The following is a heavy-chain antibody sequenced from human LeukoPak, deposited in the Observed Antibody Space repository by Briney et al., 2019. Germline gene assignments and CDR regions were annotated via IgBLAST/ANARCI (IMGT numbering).Heavy chain of an antibody. CDR2: KDYSGST. V-gene: IGHV4-59*12. CDR1: GGSISRYY. CDR3: ARGRHYDYVWGSYRRIYYFDY. J-gene: IGHJ4*02. D-gene: IGHD3-16*02. Sequence: SETLSLTCTVSGGSISRYYWSWIRQPPGKGLEWIGYKDYSGSTNYNRSLKSRVTISVDTSKNQFSLKLSSVTAADTAVYYCARGRHYDYVWGSYRRIYYFDYWGQGTLVTVSS.